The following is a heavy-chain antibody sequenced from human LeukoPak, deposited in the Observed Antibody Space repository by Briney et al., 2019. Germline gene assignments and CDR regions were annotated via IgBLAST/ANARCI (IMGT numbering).Heavy chain of an antibody. V-gene: IGHV1-69*04. D-gene: IGHD3-22*01. J-gene: IGHJ4*02. CDR1: GGTFSSYA. CDR3: ARDGYYYDSSGYSDY. Sequence: ASVKVSYKPSGGTFSSYAISWGRQSPGQRLEWMGRIMPILGIANYAQKFQGRVTITADKSTSTAYMELSSLRAEDTAVYYCARDGYYYDSSGYSDYWGQGTLVTVSS. CDR2: IMPILGIA.